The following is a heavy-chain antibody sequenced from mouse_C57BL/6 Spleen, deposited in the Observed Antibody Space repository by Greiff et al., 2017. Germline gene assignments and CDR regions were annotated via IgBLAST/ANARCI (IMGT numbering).Heavy chain of an antibody. V-gene: IGHV1-72*01. Sequence: QVQLKQSGAELVKPGASVKLSCKASGYTFTSYWMHWVKQRPGRGLEWIGRIDPNSGGTKYNEKFKSKATLTVDKPSSTAYMQLSSLTSEDSAVYYCARERELGLYYFDYWGQGTTLTVSS. CDR1: GYTFTSYW. CDR3: ARERELGLYYFDY. D-gene: IGHD4-1*01. CDR2: IDPNSGGT. J-gene: IGHJ2*01.